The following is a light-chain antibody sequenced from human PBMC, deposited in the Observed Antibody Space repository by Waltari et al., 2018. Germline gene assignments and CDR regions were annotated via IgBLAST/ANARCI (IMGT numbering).Light chain of an antibody. CDR3: ASWDDSLNGHYV. V-gene: IGLV1-44*01. Sequence: QSVLTQPPSASGTPGQRVTISCSGSSSNIGANAVNWYQQFPGTAPKLLMYMNDERPSGVRERFSGSKSATSASLVISGLQSEDEADYYCASWDDSLNGHYVFGSGTKV. J-gene: IGLJ1*01. CDR1: SSNIGANA. CDR2: MND.